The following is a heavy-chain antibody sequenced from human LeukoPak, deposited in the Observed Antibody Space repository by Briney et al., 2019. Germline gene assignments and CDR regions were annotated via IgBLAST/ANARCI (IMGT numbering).Heavy chain of an antibody. D-gene: IGHD2-2*02. CDR1: GGSVTTTSYY. CDR3: ASLYCSRTSCYMDP. V-gene: IGHV4-61*01. CDR2: ISYTGNT. J-gene: IGHJ5*02. Sequence: SETLSLTCTVSGGSVTTTSYYWNWIRQPPGKGLEWIGYISYTGNTNYNPSLKSRVTISLDTSKSQFSLKLSSVTAADTAVYYCASLYCSRTSCYMDPWGQGTLVTVSS.